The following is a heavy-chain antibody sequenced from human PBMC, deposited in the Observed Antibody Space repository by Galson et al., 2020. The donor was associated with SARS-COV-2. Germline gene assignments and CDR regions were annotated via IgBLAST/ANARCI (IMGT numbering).Heavy chain of an antibody. CDR2: ISHSGGT. J-gene: IGHJ3*02. Sequence: SETLSLTCAVSGTSISSGSYSWNWIRQPPGKGLEWIGYISHSGGTYYNPSLKSRVTISGDRSKNQFSLRLSSVTAADTAVYYCARLYYGEYAPEAFDIWGPGTRV. CDR3: ARLYYGEYAPEAFDI. V-gene: IGHV4-30-2*01. CDR1: GTSISSGSYS. D-gene: IGHD4-17*01.